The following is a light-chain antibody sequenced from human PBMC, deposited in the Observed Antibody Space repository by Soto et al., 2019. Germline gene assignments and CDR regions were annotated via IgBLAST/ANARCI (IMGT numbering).Light chain of an antibody. V-gene: IGKV3-20*01. CDR2: AA. CDR1: QSVSSRY. J-gene: IGKJ1*01. CDR3: QQYVKSPWT. Sequence: VLTQSPGTLSLSPGERATLSCRASQSVSSRYLAWYQQKPGQAPRLLFYAAFRATGTPDRFTGSGSGTDFTLTIDRLEPEDVAVYYCQQYVKSPWTLAQGTKVDIK.